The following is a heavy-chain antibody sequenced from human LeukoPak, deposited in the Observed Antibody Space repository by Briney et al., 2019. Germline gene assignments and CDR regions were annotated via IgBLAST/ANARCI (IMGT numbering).Heavy chain of an antibody. CDR2: INQNAYT. CDR1: GGSFGGYS. Sequence: KPSETLSLTCAVYGGSFGGYSWSWIRQSPGKGLEWIGEINQNAYTKYNPSLKGRVTVSVDASKNQFSLRANSVTAADTAVYYCARVGSTPAKFDYWGQGMLVVVSA. D-gene: IGHD3-10*01. CDR3: ARVGSTPAKFDY. V-gene: IGHV4-34*01. J-gene: IGHJ4*02.